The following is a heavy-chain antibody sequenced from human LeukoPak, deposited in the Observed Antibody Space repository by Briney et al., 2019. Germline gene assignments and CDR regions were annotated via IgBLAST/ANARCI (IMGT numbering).Heavy chain of an antibody. J-gene: IGHJ5*02. CDR3: AREGYYGSGSNWFDP. CDR2: IYTSGST. Sequence: SETLSLTCTVSGGSISSYYWSWIRQPAGKGLEWIGRIYTSGSTNYNPSLKSRVTISVDTSENQFSLTVTSVTAADTAVYYCAREGYYGSGSNWFDPWGQGTLVTVSS. CDR1: GGSISSYY. V-gene: IGHV4-4*07. D-gene: IGHD3-10*01.